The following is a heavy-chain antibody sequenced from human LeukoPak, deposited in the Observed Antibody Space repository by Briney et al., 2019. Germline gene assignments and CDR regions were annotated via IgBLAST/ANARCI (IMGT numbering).Heavy chain of an antibody. CDR1: GFTFDDYA. V-gene: IGHV3-9*01. Sequence: QSGGSLRLSCAASGFTFDDYAMHWVRQAPGKGLEWVSGISWNTGSIGYADSVKGRFTISRDNAKNALYLQMNSLRAEDTAFYYCAKDVSSGLQLWSIGNYFDYWGQGTLVTVSS. CDR3: AKDVSSGLQLWSIGNYFDY. J-gene: IGHJ4*02. D-gene: IGHD5-18*01. CDR2: ISWNTGSI.